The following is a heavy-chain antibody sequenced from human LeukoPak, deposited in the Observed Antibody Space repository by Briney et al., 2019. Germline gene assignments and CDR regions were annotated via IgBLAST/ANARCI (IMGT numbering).Heavy chain of an antibody. J-gene: IGHJ4*02. V-gene: IGHV3-21*01. CDR3: ARDGPLNYDSSGYYY. CDR1: GFTFSSYS. CDR2: ISSSSNYM. Sequence: GGSLRLSCAASGFTFSSYSMNWVRQAPGKGLEWVSSISSSSNYMYYADSVKGRFTISRDNAKNSLYLQMNSLRAEDTAVYYCARDGPLNYDSSGYYYWGQGTLVTVSS. D-gene: IGHD3-22*01.